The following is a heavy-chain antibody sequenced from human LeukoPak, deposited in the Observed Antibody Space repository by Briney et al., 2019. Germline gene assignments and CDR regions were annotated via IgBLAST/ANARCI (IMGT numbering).Heavy chain of an antibody. V-gene: IGHV1-24*01. Sequence: ASVKVSCKVSGYTLTELSMHWVRQAPGKGLEWMGGFDPEDGETIYAQKFQGRVTMTEDTSTDTAYMELSSLRSEDTAVYYCATDTMYYYDSSGYLGAFDIWGQGTMVAVSS. CDR2: FDPEDGET. D-gene: IGHD3-22*01. CDR3: ATDTMYYYDSSGYLGAFDI. J-gene: IGHJ3*02. CDR1: GYTLTELS.